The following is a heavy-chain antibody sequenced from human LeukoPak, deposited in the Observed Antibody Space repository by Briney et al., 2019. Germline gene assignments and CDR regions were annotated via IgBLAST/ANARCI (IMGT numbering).Heavy chain of an antibody. CDR3: ARDAGWGRLDS. J-gene: IGHJ4*02. Sequence: GGSLRLSYAASGLTISDSWMHWVRQAPGKGLMWVSRLASDESNKIYADSVKGRFTISRDNAKNTLYLQMNSLRVEDTGIYYCARDAGWGRLDSWGQGALVTVSS. CDR1: GLTISDSW. CDR2: LASDESNK. V-gene: IGHV3-74*01. D-gene: IGHD3-16*01.